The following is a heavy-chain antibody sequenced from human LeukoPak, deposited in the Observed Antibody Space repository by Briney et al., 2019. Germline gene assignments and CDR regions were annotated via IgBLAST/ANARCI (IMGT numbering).Heavy chain of an antibody. CDR3: ARVLAAYYDSTIWFDP. CDR1: GGSISSGDYY. CDR2: IYYSGST. V-gene: IGHV4-30-4*01. D-gene: IGHD3-22*01. Sequence: PSETLSLTCTVSGGSISSGDYYWSWIRQPPGKGLEWIGYIYYSGSTYYNPSLKSRVTISVDTSKNQFSLKLSSVTAADTAVYYCARVLAAYYDSTIWFDPWGQGTQVTVSS. J-gene: IGHJ5*02.